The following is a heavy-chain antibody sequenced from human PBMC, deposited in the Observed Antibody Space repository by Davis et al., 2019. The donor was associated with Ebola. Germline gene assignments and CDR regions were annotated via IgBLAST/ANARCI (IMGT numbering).Heavy chain of an antibody. CDR2: INHSGST. Sequence: SETLSLTCAVYGGSFSGYYWSWIRQPPGKGLEWIGEINHSGSTNYNPSLKSRVTMSLDTSKNQFSLNLNSVTVADTAVYYCARDDSSGYFFDYWGQGTLVTVSS. V-gene: IGHV4-34*09. J-gene: IGHJ4*02. D-gene: IGHD3-22*01. CDR1: GGSFSGYY. CDR3: ARDDSSGYFFDY.